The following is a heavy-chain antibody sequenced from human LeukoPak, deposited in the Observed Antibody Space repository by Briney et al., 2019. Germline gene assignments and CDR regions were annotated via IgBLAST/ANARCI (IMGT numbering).Heavy chain of an antibody. Sequence: SETLSLTCTVSGESISSYSYYWGWIRQPPGKGLEWIASMYYSGNTFYNPSLKTPVTVSGDTSKNQFSLKLNSVTAADTAVYYCASAPRRVSIGGLDIWGQGTVVTVSS. J-gene: IGHJ5*02. D-gene: IGHD6-13*01. CDR2: MYYSGNT. CDR1: GESISSYSYY. CDR3: ASAPRRVSIGGLDI. V-gene: IGHV4-39*01.